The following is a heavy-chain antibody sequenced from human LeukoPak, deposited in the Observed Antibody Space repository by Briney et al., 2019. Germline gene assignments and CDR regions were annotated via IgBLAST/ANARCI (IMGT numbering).Heavy chain of an antibody. Sequence: SQTLSLTCTVSGGSISSGDYYWSWIRQPPGKGLEWIGFIYYSGSTQYNPSLKSRTTISADTSNNQFSLKLSSVTAADTAVYSCARANMITIPFDIWGQGTKVTVSS. D-gene: IGHD3-22*01. V-gene: IGHV4-30-4*01. CDR2: IYYSGST. CDR3: ARANMITIPFDI. J-gene: IGHJ3*02. CDR1: GGSISSGDYY.